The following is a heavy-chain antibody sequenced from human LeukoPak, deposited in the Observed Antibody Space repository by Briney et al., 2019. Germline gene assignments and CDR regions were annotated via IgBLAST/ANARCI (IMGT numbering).Heavy chain of an antibody. CDR2: IYSGGRT. V-gene: IGHV3-66*01. Sequence: PGGSLRLSCEVSGFTVSSNYMSWVRQAPGKGLEWVSVIYSGGRTYYADSVKGRFTISRDKSKNTLYLQMNSLRAEDTAVYYCARDSGTYYPEYWGQGTLVTVSS. CDR1: GFTVSSNY. D-gene: IGHD1-26*01. J-gene: IGHJ4*02. CDR3: ARDSGTYYPEY.